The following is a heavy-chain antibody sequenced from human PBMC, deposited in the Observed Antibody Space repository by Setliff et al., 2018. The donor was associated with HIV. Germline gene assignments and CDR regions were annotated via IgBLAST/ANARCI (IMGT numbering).Heavy chain of an antibody. D-gene: IGHD3-22*01. CDR2: IYTSGST. CDR3: AREDYYDSSGDAFDI. Sequence: SETLSLTCTVSGDSISSGSYYWSWIRQPAGKGLEWIGRIYTSGSTNYNPSLESRVTISLDTSKNQLSLKLSSVTAADTAVYYCAREDYYDSSGDAFDIWGQGTMVTVS. J-gene: IGHJ3*02. V-gene: IGHV4-61*02. CDR1: GDSISSGSYY.